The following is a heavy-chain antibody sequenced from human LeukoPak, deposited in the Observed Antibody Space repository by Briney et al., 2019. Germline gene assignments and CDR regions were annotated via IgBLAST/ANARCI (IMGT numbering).Heavy chain of an antibody. J-gene: IGHJ4*02. CDR3: AKDTKVYYGSGSYAPDY. Sequence: DSAKGRFTISRDNSKNTLYLQMNSLRAEDTAVYYCAKDTKVYYGSGSYAPDYWGQGTLVTVSS. D-gene: IGHD3-10*01. V-gene: IGHV3-30*02.